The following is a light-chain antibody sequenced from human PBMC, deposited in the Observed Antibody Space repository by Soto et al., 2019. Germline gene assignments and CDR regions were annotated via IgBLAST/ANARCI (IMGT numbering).Light chain of an antibody. CDR2: GAS. Sequence: EIVLTQSPGTLSLSPGERATLSCRASXSVSSSYLAWYQQKPGQAPRLLIYGASSRATGIPDRFSGSGSGTDFTLTISRLEPEDFAVYYCQQYGSSPLFTFGPGTKVDIK. CDR3: QQYGSSPLFT. V-gene: IGKV3-20*01. J-gene: IGKJ3*01. CDR1: XSVSSSY.